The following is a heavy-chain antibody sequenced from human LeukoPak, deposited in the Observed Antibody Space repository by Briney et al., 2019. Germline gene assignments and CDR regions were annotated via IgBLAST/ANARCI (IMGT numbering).Heavy chain of an antibody. D-gene: IGHD4-17*01. J-gene: IGHJ4*02. CDR2: ISAYNGNT. V-gene: IGHV1-18*01. CDR1: GYTFTSYG. Sequence: ASVKVSCKASGYTFTSYGIGWVRQAPGQGLEWMGWISAYNGNTNYAQKLQGRVTMTTDTSTSTAYMELRSLRSDDTAVYYCARGSFSVTNRHLKPFDYWGQGTLVTVSS. CDR3: ARGSFSVTNRHLKPFDY.